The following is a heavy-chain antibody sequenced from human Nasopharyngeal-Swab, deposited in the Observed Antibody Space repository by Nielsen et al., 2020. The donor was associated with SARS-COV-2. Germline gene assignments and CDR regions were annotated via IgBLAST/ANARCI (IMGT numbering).Heavy chain of an antibody. CDR1: GAPTSSSNW. CDR2: IYHSGST. CDR3: ARAYSSSWRSFYYYYMDV. V-gene: IGHV4-4*02. J-gene: IGHJ6*03. D-gene: IGHD6-13*01. Sequence: GSLRLSCAVSGAPTSSSNWWGWVRQPPGKGLEWIGEIYHSGSTNYNPSLKSRVTISVDKSKNQFSLKLSSVTAADTAVYYCARAYSSSWRSFYYYYMDVWGKGTTVTVSS.